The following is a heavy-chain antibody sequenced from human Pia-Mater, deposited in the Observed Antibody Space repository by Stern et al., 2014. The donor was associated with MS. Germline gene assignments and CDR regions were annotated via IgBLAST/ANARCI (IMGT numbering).Heavy chain of an antibody. CDR1: GYNFTTYW. CDR2: IYPGDSQT. V-gene: IGHV5-51*01. D-gene: IGHD6-19*01. CDR3: ARPSNSGLFLHH. J-gene: IGHJ1*01. Sequence: VQLVQSGAEVKKPGESLKISCKGSGYNFTTYWIAWVRQMPGRGLEGMGLIYPGDSQTRYSPSFQGPVTMSADPSISTAYLQWSSLKASDTAIYYCARPSNSGLFLHHWGQGTLVTVSS.